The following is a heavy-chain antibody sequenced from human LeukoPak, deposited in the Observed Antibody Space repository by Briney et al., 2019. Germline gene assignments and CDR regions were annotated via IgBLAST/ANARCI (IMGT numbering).Heavy chain of an antibody. D-gene: IGHD6-6*01. CDR2: IIPIFGTA. V-gene: IGHV1-69*05. Sequence: GASVKVSCKASGGTFSSYAISWVRQAPGQGLEWMGGIIPIFGTANYAQKFQGRVTITTDESTSTAYMELGSLRSEDTAVYYCATESIAARHFDYWGQGTLVTVSS. CDR3: ATESIAARHFDY. J-gene: IGHJ4*02. CDR1: GGTFSSYA.